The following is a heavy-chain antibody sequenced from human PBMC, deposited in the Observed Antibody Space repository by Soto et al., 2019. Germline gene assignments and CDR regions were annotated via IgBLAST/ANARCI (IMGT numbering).Heavy chain of an antibody. Sequence: GSLRLSCAASGFICTSYDMSWVRQAPGKGLEWVSTILVGGSTHYEDSVKGQFTISRDRSKNTLYLQMSSLTAGDTAMYYCAKATATGGGAFDICGQGTMVTVSS. D-gene: IGHD2-8*02. CDR2: ILVGGST. V-gene: IGHV3-23*01. CDR1: GFICTSYD. CDR3: AKATATGGGAFDI. J-gene: IGHJ3*02.